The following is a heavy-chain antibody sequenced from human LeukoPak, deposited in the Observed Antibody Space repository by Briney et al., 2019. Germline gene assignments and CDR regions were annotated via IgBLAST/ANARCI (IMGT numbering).Heavy chain of an antibody. D-gene: IGHD3-10*01. CDR1: GFTVSSNY. V-gene: IGHV3-53*01. CDR3: ARTMVRDLMVGWFAP. J-gene: IGHJ5*02. CDR2: IYSGGST. Sequence: GGSLRLSCAASGFTVSSNYMSWVRQAPGKGLEWVSVIYSGGSTYYADSVKGRFTISRDNSKNTLYLQMNSLRAEDTAVYYCARTMVRDLMVGWFAPWGQGTLVTVSS.